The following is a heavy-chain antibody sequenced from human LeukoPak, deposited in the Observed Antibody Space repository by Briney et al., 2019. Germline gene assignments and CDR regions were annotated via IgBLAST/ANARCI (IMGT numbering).Heavy chain of an antibody. V-gene: IGHV3-23*01. CDR3: AKDRSIGTYYTFDH. CDR1: GFTFSDYY. J-gene: IGHJ4*02. D-gene: IGHD1-26*01. CDR2: ISGSGLMT. Sequence: GGSLRLSCAASGFTFSDYYMSWIRQAPGKGLEWVATISGSGLMTYYADSVKGRFTVSGDNSKNTLYLQMSSLTAADTAVYYCAKDRSIGTYYTFDHWGQGTLVTVSS.